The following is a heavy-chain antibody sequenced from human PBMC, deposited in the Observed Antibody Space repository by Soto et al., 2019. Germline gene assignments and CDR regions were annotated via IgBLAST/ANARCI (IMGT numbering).Heavy chain of an antibody. CDR2: ISGSGGST. CDR1: GFTFSSYA. J-gene: IGHJ5*02. Sequence: GGSLRLSCAASGFTFSSYAMSWVRQAPGKGLEWVSAISGSGGSTYYADSVKGRFTISRDNSKNTLYLQMNSLRAEDTAVYYCAKYSSSRQSAPVPAASGWFDPWGQGTLVTVSS. CDR3: AKYSSSRQSAPVPAASGWFDP. V-gene: IGHV3-23*01. D-gene: IGHD2-2*01.